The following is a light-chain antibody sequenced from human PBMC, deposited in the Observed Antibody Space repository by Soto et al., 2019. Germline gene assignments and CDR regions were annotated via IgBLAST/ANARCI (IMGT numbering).Light chain of an antibody. J-gene: IGKJ4*01. CDR3: KKYKSATLN. CDR2: AAY. V-gene: IGKV1-27*01. Sequence: IQMTQSPSSLCSSVGDRVTMTCLASLPISNYLAWYQQKPGKIPNLLIYAAYTLQAGVPSRFSGSGSRTDFTITISSMQPEDVAAYYCKKYKSATLNFGGGTKVDIK. CDR1: LPISNY.